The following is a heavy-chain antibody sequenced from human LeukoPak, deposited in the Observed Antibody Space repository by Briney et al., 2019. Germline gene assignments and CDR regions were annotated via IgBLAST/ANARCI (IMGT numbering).Heavy chain of an antibody. J-gene: IGHJ4*02. Sequence: GGSLRLSCTASGFTFGDYAMSWFRQAPGKGLEWVGFIRGKAYGGTTEYAASVKGRFTISRDDSKSIAYLQMNSLKTEDTAVYYCTRIVEMNTYYYDSSGLVDYWGQGTLVTVSS. D-gene: IGHD3-22*01. CDR2: IRGKAYGGTT. V-gene: IGHV3-49*03. CDR1: GFTFGDYA. CDR3: TRIVEMNTYYYDSSGLVDY.